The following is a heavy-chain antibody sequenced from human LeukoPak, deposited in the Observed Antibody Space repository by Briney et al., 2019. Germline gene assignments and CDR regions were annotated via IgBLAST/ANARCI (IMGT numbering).Heavy chain of an antibody. D-gene: IGHD6-19*01. Sequence: ASVKLSCKASGYTFTDYYIHCVRQAPGQGLEWMGWINPNSGNTNYAQKFQGRVTMTSDTSNSTAYMELSSLRSDDTAIYYCARRPHSSGWSSSITLFEHWGQGTLVTVSS. V-gene: IGHV1-2*02. CDR2: INPNSGNT. CDR1: GYTFTDYY. CDR3: ARRPHSSGWSSSITLFEH. J-gene: IGHJ4*02.